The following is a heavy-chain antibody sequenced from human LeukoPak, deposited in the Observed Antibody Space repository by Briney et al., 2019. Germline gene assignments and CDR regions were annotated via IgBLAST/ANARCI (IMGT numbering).Heavy chain of an antibody. V-gene: IGHV4-59*01. J-gene: IGHJ4*02. CDR2: TYYSGST. CDR1: GGSISSYY. Sequence: PSETLSLTCTVSGGSISSYYWSWIRQPPGKGLEWIGYTYYSGSTNYNPSLKSRVTISVDTSKNQFSLKLSSVTAADTAVYYCARLYCSGGSCFDYWGQGTLVTVSS. D-gene: IGHD2-15*01. CDR3: ARLYCSGGSCFDY.